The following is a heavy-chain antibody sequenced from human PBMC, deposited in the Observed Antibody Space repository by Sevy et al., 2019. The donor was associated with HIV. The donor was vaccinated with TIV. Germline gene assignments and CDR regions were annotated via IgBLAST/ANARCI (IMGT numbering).Heavy chain of an antibody. CDR3: ARGVPRDYDFPHYYYYMDV. V-gene: IGHV1-69*06. D-gene: IGHD3-3*01. J-gene: IGHJ6*03. CDR1: GGTFSSYA. CDR2: IIPIFGTA. Sequence: ASVKVSCKASGGTFSSYAISWVRQAPGQGLEWMGGIIPIFGTANYAKKFQGRVTITADKSTRTAYMELSSLRSEDTAVYYCARGVPRDYDFPHYYYYMDVWGKGTTVTVSS.